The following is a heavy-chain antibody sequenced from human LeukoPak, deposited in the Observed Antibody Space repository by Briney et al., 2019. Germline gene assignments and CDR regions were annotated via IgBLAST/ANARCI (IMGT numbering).Heavy chain of an antibody. CDR1: GFTFSSYG. CDR2: KSYGGSNK. CDR3: ANEDYYDSSAFLAH. Sequence: GGSLRLSCAASGFTFSSYGMHWVRQAPGKGLEWVAVKSYGGSNKYYADSVKGRFTISRDNSKNTLYLQMNSLRADDTAVYYCANEDYYDSSAFLAHWGQGTLVTVSS. V-gene: IGHV3-30*18. J-gene: IGHJ4*02. D-gene: IGHD3-22*01.